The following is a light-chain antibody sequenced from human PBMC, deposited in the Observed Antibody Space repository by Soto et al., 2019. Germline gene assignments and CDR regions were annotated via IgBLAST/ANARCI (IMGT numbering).Light chain of an antibody. CDR3: QHRSSWPLT. CDR2: DVS. CDR1: QSVSSY. Sequence: EIVITQSPATLSLSPGERATLSCRASQSVSSYLAWYQQKPGQAPRLLNYDVSNRATGTPARFSGSGSGTDFTLTISSLEPEDFAVYYCQHRSSWPLTFGGGTKVEIK. V-gene: IGKV3-11*01. J-gene: IGKJ4*01.